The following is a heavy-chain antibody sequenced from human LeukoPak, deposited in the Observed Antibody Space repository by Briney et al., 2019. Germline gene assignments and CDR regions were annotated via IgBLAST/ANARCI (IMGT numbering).Heavy chain of an antibody. CDR1: GFTFSSYA. V-gene: IGHV3-23*01. D-gene: IGHD2-15*01. J-gene: IGHJ6*02. CDR3: AKVETRYCSGGSCYSESPDYYYGMDV. Sequence: PGGSLRLSCAASGFTFSSYAMSWVRQAPGKGLEWVSAISGSGGSTYYADSVKGRSTISRDNSKNTLYLQMNSLRAEDTAVYYCAKVETRYCSGGSCYSESPDYYYGMDVWGQGTTVTVSS. CDR2: ISGSGGST.